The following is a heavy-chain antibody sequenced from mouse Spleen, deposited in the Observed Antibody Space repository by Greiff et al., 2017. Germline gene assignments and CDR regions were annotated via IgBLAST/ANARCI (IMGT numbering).Heavy chain of an antibody. CDR3: ARNRDTMNRGYFDV. CDR1: GYTFTSYW. J-gene: IGHJ1*01. Sequence: QVQLQQPGAELVKPGASVKMSCKASGYTFTSYWITWVKQRPGQGLEWIGDIYPGSGSTNYNEKFKSKATLTVDTSSSTAYMQLSSLTSEDSAVYYCARNRDTMNRGYFDVWGAGTTVTVSS. D-gene: IGHD2-4*01. CDR2: IYPGSGST. V-gene: IGHV1-55*01.